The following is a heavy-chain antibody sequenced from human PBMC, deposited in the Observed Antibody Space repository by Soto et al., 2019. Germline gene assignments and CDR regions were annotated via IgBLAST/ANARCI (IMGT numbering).Heavy chain of an antibody. CDR3: ARVPECRVAPQGYYYYMDV. CDR2: ISAYNGNT. Sequence: QVQLVQSGAEVKKPGASVKVSCKASGYTFTSYGISWVRQAPGQGLEWMGWISAYNGNTNSAQKLQRRVTMTTDTSTSTAYMELRSLRSDDTAVYYCARVPECRVAPQGYYYYMDVWGKGTTVTVSS. J-gene: IGHJ6*03. CDR1: GYTFTSYG. D-gene: IGHD2-15*01. V-gene: IGHV1-18*01.